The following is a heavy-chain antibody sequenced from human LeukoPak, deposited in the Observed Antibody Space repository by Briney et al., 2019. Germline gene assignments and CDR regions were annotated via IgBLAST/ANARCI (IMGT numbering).Heavy chain of an antibody. CDR3: ATTYSSSWLFDY. V-gene: IGHV4-39*01. Sequence: SETLSLTCTVSGGSISSSSCYWGWIRQPPGEGLEWIGSIYYSGSTYYNPSLKSRVTISVDTSKNQFSLKLSSVTAADTAVYYCATTYSSSWLFDYWGQGTLVTVSS. J-gene: IGHJ4*02. CDR1: GGSISSSSCY. CDR2: IYYSGST. D-gene: IGHD6-13*01.